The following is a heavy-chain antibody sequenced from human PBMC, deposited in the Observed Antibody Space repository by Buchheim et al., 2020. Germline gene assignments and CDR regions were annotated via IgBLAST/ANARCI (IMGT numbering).Heavy chain of an antibody. Sequence: QVQLVQSGAEVKKPGASVKVSCKASGYTFTSYDLNWVRQASGQGLEWMGWMNPNSDNTGYAQKFQGRVTMTRNTSINTASMELSSLTSEDTAVYYCARGSAFNWFDPWGQGTL. V-gene: IGHV1-8*01. J-gene: IGHJ5*02. CDR2: MNPNSDNT. CDR3: ARGSAFNWFDP. CDR1: GYTFTSYD.